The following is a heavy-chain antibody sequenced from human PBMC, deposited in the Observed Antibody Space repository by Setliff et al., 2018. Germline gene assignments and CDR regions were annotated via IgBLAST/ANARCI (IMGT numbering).Heavy chain of an antibody. D-gene: IGHD1-1*01. CDR3: ARISSLGWLQLSWAFDI. CDR2: IFSNDEK. J-gene: IGHJ3*02. V-gene: IGHV2-26*01. Sequence: GSGPTLVNPTETLTLTCTVSGFSLSNARMGVSWTRQPPGKALEWLAHIFSNDEKSYSTSLKSRLTISKDTSKSQVVLTMTNMDPVDTATYYCARISSLGWLQLSWAFDIWGQGTMVTVSS. CDR1: GFSLSNARMG.